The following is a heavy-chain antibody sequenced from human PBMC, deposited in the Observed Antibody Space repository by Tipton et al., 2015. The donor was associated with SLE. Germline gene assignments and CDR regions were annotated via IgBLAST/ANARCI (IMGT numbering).Heavy chain of an antibody. D-gene: IGHD1-1*01. J-gene: IGHJ4*02. V-gene: IGHV3-23*01. CDR2: ISDGGGT. CDR3: AKESSTIGIPLFDS. Sequence: SLRLSCEASGFTFNNYAMSWVRQAPGKGLEWVSGISDGGGTFYADAVKGRFTISRDNFKKTVHLQMSSLRAEDTAIYYCAKESSTIGIPLFDSWGQGTLVTVSS. CDR1: GFTFNNYA.